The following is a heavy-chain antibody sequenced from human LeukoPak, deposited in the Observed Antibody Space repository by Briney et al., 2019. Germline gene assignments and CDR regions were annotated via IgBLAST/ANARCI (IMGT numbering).Heavy chain of an antibody. D-gene: IGHD3-22*01. CDR3: AKDMVETYYYDSSGYYLDY. Sequence: PGGSLRLSCAASGFTFDDYAMHWVRQAPGKGLEWVSLISGDGGSTYYADSVKGRFTISRDNSKNSLYLQMNNLRTEDTALYYCAKDMVETYYYDSSGYYLDYWGQGTLVTVSS. CDR1: GFTFDDYA. V-gene: IGHV3-43*02. CDR2: ISGDGGST. J-gene: IGHJ4*02.